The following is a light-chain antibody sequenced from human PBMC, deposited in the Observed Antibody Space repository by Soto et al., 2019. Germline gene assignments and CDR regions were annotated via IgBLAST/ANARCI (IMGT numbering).Light chain of an antibody. CDR3: QQYGSSPLT. CDR1: QSVSSNY. Sequence: EIVLTQSPGTLSLSPGQRATLSCRASQSVSSNYLAWYQQKPGQAPRLLVYGASSRATGIPDRFSGSGSGADFTLTISRLEPEHFVVYYCQQYGSSPLTFGGGTKVEIK. J-gene: IGKJ4*01. V-gene: IGKV3-20*01. CDR2: GAS.